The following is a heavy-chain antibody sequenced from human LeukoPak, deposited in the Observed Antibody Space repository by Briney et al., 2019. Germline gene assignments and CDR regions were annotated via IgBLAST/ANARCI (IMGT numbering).Heavy chain of an antibody. Sequence: ASVKVSCKASGYTFSIYGISWVRQAPGQGLEWMGWISAYSGNTNYAQNFQGRVSMTTDTSTSTAYMELRSLRYDGTAVYYCARDCSGATCSLDYWGQGTLVTVPS. CDR2: ISAYSGNT. D-gene: IGHD2-15*01. V-gene: IGHV1-18*04. CDR3: ARDCSGATCSLDY. CDR1: GYTFSIYG. J-gene: IGHJ4*02.